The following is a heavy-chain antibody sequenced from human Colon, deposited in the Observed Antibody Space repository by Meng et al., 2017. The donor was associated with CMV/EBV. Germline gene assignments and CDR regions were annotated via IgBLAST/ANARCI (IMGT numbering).Heavy chain of an antibody. V-gene: IGHV3-53*01. J-gene: IGHJ3*01. CDR1: GFAVSSIY. CDR2: IFVDGNT. CDR3: ARDWAKKTYCDTTHCPDAFDL. Sequence: GGSLRLSCAASGFAVSSIYMTWVRQAPGKGLEWVSVIFVDGNTHYADSVKGRFTISRDISSNTLFLQVNSLRAEDTAVYYCARDWAKKTYCDTTHCPDAFDLWGQGTRVTVSS. D-gene: IGHD2/OR15-2a*01.